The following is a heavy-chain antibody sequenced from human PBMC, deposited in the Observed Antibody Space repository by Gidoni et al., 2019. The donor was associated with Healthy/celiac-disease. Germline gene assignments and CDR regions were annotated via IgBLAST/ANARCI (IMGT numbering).Heavy chain of an antibody. V-gene: IGHV3-21*01. CDR3: ARETIVVVVAATPVPPDY. J-gene: IGHJ4*02. CDR2: ISSSSSYI. CDR1: GFTFSSYS. D-gene: IGHD2-15*01. Sequence: EVQLVESGGGLVKPGGSLRLSCAASGFTFSSYSMNWVRQAPGKGLEWVSSISSSSSYIYYADSVKGRFTISRDNAKNSLYLQMNSLRAEDTAVYYCARETIVVVVAATPVPPDYWGQGTLVTVSS.